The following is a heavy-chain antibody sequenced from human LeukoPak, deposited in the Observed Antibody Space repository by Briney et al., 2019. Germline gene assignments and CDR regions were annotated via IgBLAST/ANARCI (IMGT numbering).Heavy chain of an antibody. Sequence: PGGSLRLSCAASGFTFSTYSMNWVRQAPGKGLEWVSYISTSSSYIHYADSVNGRFTISRDNAKKSLFLQMNSLRAEDTAVYYCASAPLHLAMYHYFDYWGQGTLVTVSS. D-gene: IGHD2-2*01. CDR1: GFTFSTYS. CDR2: ISTSSSYI. J-gene: IGHJ4*02. CDR3: ASAPLHLAMYHYFDY. V-gene: IGHV3-21*01.